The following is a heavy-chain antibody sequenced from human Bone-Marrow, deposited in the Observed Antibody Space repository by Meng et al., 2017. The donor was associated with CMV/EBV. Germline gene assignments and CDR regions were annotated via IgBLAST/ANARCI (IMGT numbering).Heavy chain of an antibody. V-gene: IGHV4-34*01. D-gene: IGHD4-11*01. CDR3: ARYTVTTVFDY. CDR2: INHSGST. Sequence: SETLSLTCAVYGGSFSGYYWSWIRQPPGKGLEWIGEINHSGSTNYNPSLKSRVTISVDTSKNQFSLKLSSVTAADTAVYYCARYTVTTVFDYWGQGTLVTVSS. CDR1: GGSFSGYY. J-gene: IGHJ4*02.